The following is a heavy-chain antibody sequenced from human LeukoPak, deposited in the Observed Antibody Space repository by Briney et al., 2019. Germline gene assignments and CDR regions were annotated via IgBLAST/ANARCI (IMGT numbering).Heavy chain of an antibody. CDR3: ARGPLGPTTVTTGFLYMDV. Sequence: LVKVSCKASGGTFSSYAISWVLQAPGQGLEWMGGIIPIFGTANYAQKFQGRVTITSDESTSTAYMELSSLRSEDTAVYYCARGPLGPTTVTTGFLYMDVWGKGTTVTVSS. J-gene: IGHJ6*03. D-gene: IGHD4-17*01. CDR2: IIPIFGTA. CDR1: GGTFSSYA. V-gene: IGHV1-69*13.